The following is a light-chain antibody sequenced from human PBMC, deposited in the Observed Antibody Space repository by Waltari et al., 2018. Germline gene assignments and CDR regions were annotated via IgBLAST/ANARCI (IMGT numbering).Light chain of an antibody. CDR1: RRDIGGSDF. J-gene: IGLJ2*01. CDR3: SSPSTNNVFV. Sequence: QSALTQPAPVSASPGPSVPISCTGTRRDIGGSDFVSWYQHHPGRAPKVLIFAVNHPHSEIPDRFSGSKSGNTASLTISGLQAEDDADYYCSSPSTNNVFVFGGGTKVTVL. CDR2: AVN. V-gene: IGLV2-14*01.